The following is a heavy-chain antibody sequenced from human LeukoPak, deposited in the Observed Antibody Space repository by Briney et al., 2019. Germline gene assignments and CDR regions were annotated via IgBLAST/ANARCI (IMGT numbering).Heavy chain of an antibody. CDR3: ARANYDFWSGYNWFDP. D-gene: IGHD3-3*01. V-gene: IGHV1-8*01. CDR1: GYTFTSYD. CDR2: MNPNSGNT. J-gene: IGHJ5*02. Sequence: ASVKVSCKASGYTFTSYDINWVRQATGQGLEWMGWMNPNSGNTGYAQKFQGRVTMTRNTSISTAYMELSSLRSEDTAVYYCARANYDFWSGYNWFDPWGQGTLVTVSS.